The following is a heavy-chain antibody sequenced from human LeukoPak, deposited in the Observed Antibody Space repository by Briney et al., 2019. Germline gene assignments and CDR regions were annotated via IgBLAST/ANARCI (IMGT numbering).Heavy chain of an antibody. Sequence: PSETLSLTCTVSGGSISSYYWSWIRQPPGKGLEWIGYIYYSGSTNYNPSLKSRVTISVDTSKNQFSLKLSSVTAADMAVYYCATSNSYYYGSGSYFDPWGQGTLVTVSS. CDR2: IYYSGST. D-gene: IGHD3-10*01. CDR1: GGSISSYY. V-gene: IGHV4-59*08. J-gene: IGHJ5*02. CDR3: ATSNSYYYGSGSYFDP.